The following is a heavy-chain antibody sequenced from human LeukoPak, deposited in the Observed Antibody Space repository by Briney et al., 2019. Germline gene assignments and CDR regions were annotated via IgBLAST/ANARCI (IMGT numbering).Heavy chain of an antibody. CDR1: GFTFSGHG. Sequence: PGGSLRLSCGVSGFTFSGHGMHWVRQAPGKGLEWVAAISYDGSNKFYADSVRGRFTISRDNSKNTLYLQLNSLRAEDTAVYYCAKDLKSIDAFDIWGQGAVVTVSS. CDR2: ISYDGSNK. V-gene: IGHV3-30*18. J-gene: IGHJ3*02. CDR3: AKDLKSIDAFDI.